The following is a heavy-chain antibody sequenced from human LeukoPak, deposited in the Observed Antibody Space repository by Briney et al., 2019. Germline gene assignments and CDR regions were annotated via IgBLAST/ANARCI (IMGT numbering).Heavy chain of an antibody. Sequence: SETLSLTCTVSGGSLSSSSYYWGWTRQPPGKGLEWMGSMYYSGAAYFNPSLKSRVTISVDTSKNQFSLKLISVTAADTAVYYCARYIGGSGTYYFDHWGQGTLVTVSS. CDR3: ARYIGGSGTYYFDH. CDR1: GGSLSSSSYY. CDR2: MYYSGAA. D-gene: IGHD1-26*01. V-gene: IGHV4-39*01. J-gene: IGHJ4*02.